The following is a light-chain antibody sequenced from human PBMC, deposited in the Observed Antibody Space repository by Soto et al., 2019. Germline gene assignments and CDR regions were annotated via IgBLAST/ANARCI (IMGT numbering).Light chain of an antibody. Sequence: EIVLTQSPGTLSLSPGERATLSCRASQSVASSHLAWYRQKPGQAPRLLIYDASSRATGIPDRFSGGGSGTDFTLTISRLEPEDFALYYCQQFSSYPLTFGGGTKVDIK. CDR1: QSVASSH. CDR3: QQFSSYPLT. J-gene: IGKJ4*01. V-gene: IGKV3-20*01. CDR2: DAS.